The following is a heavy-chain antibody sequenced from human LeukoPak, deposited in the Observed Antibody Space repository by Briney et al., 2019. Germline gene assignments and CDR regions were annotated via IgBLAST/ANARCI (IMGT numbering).Heavy chain of an antibody. J-gene: IGHJ6*03. D-gene: IGHD2-2*01. CDR2: IYCSGST. Sequence: SETLSPTCSVSGGFISSSSYYWGWFRQPPGKGLEWIGTIYCSGSTYYNPSLKSRVTISVDTSKNQFSLKLSSVTAADTAVYYCARQGRDAYYYYYYMDVWGKGTTVTVSS. CDR3: ARQGRDAYYYYYYMDV. V-gene: IGHV4-39*01. CDR1: GGFISSSSYY.